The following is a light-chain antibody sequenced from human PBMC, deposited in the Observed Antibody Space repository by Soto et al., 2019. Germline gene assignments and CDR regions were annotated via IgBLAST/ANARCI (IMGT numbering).Light chain of an antibody. J-gene: IGLJ1*01. CDR1: STDFVSYNR. CDR3: SLYTSENACV. Sequence: QSALTQPPSVSGSPGQSVTISCTGTSTDFVSYNRVSWYQQPPGTAPKLMIYEVSKRPSGVPDRFSGSKSGNTASLTISGLQAADEADYYCSLYTSENACVFGTGTKVTVL. CDR2: EVS. V-gene: IGLV2-18*01.